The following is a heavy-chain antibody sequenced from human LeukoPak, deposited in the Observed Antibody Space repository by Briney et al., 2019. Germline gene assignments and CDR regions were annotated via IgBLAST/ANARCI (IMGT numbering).Heavy chain of an antibody. CDR1: GGSIGTSCYY. Sequence: SETLSLTCTVSGGSIGTSCYYWAWIPPPPGQELDWIVSVNYSGSTYYYPSLKSRVTMSIDTSKNKFSLKLSSVTAADTAVYYCARHPKYSGYDRWFDPWGQGTLVTVSS. D-gene: IGHD5-12*01. CDR3: ARHPKYSGYDRWFDP. J-gene: IGHJ5*02. V-gene: IGHV4-39*01. CDR2: VNYSGST.